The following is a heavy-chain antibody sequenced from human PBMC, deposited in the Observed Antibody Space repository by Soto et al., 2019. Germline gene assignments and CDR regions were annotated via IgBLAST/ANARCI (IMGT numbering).Heavy chain of an antibody. CDR1: GFTFSSYG. V-gene: IGHV3-30*18. J-gene: IGHJ6*02. D-gene: IGHD3-10*01. Sequence: QVQLVESGGGVVQPGTSLRLSCAASGFTFSSYGMHWVRQAPGKGQEWVAVISYNGGKKYYGDSVKGRFTISRDNSEKMMYLQINRLRAEDTAVYYCDKDHVGYYNCMDVWGQGTTVTVSS. CDR3: DKDHVGYYNCMDV. CDR2: ISYNGGKK.